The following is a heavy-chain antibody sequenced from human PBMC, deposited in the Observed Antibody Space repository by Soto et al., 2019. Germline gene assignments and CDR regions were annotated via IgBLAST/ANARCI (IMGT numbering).Heavy chain of an antibody. CDR3: ATGQVAGPQADAAYLEY. CDR2: IDPTGGD. D-gene: IGHD6-19*01. Sequence: PSETLSLTCSVSGYSVSSGDFYWSWIRQHPGKGLEWLGFIDPTGGDHYNPSLKSRLNILIDTSNNQFSLRLNSVTAADTAVYYCATGQVAGPQADAAYLEYWGLGLQVTVSS. J-gene: IGHJ4*02. CDR1: GYSVSSGDFY. V-gene: IGHV4-31*02.